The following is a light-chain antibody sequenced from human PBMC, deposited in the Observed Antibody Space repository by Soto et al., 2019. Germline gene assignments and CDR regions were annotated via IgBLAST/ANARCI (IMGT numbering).Light chain of an antibody. CDR1: QSVSSSY. V-gene: IGKV3-20*01. CDR3: QQYGSSPVT. Sequence: EIALTQSPGTLSLSPGERATLSCRAGQSVSSSYLAWYQQKPGQAPRLLIYGASSRATGIPDRFSGSGSGTDFTLTISRLEPEDFAVYYCQQYGSSPVTFGQGTKVDIK. J-gene: IGKJ1*01. CDR2: GAS.